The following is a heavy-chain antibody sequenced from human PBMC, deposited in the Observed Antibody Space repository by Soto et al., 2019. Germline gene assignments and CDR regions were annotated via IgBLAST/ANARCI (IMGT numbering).Heavy chain of an antibody. V-gene: IGHV3-33*01. J-gene: IGHJ6*02. CDR2: IWYDGSNK. Sequence: GGSLRLSCAASGFTFSSYGMHWVRQAPGKGLEWVAVIWYDGSNKYYADSVKGRFTISRDNSKNTLYLQMNSLRAEDTAVYYCARDLKGPPSSSFTRSYYYYYSMDVWGQGTTVTVSS. CDR1: GFTFSSYG. CDR3: ARDLKGPPSSSFTRSYYYYYSMDV. D-gene: IGHD6-13*01.